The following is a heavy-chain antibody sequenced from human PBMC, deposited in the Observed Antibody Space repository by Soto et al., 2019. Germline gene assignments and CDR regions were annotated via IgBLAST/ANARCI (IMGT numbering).Heavy chain of an antibody. CDR2: IIPIFGTA. V-gene: IGHV1-69*13. Sequence: SVKVSCKAPGGTFSSYAISWVRQAPGQGLEWMGGIIPIFGTANYAQKFQGRVTITADESTSTAYMELSSLRSEDTAVYYCARSTDGYNLRFDYWGQGTLVTVSS. J-gene: IGHJ4*02. D-gene: IGHD5-12*01. CDR3: ARSTDGYNLRFDY. CDR1: GGTFSSYA.